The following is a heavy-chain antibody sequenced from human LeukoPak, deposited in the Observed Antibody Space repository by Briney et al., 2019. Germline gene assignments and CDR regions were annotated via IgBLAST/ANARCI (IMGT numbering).Heavy chain of an antibody. Sequence: SETLTLTCAVSGGSISGRTYCWGWVRQPPGMGLEWIGSTFYGGRTYYNAPLESRVTISVDTSKNQFSLKLRSVTAADTAMYYCASRRSSSYTHDAFDIWGPGTMVTVSS. CDR2: TFYGGRT. V-gene: IGHV4-39*01. CDR1: GGSISGRTYC. CDR3: ASRRSSSYTHDAFDI. D-gene: IGHD3-22*01. J-gene: IGHJ3*02.